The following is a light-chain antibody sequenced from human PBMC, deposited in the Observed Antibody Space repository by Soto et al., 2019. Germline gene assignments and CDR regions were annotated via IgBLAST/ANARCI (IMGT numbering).Light chain of an antibody. CDR3: CSQTSTSDYV. Sequence: QSALTQPASVSGSPGQSITISCTGTSSDVGYYNYVSWYQHHPGKAPKLMIYEVSDRPSGVSDPFSGSKSGNTSSLTISGLQATDEADYSCCSQTSTSDYVFGPGTKLTVL. CDR1: SSDVGYYNY. CDR2: EVS. J-gene: IGLJ1*01. V-gene: IGLV2-14*01.